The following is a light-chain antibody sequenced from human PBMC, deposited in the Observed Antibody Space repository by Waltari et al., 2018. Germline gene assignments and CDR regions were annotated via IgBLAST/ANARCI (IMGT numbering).Light chain of an antibody. CDR1: QGLGSW. Sequence: DIQMTQSPSSVSASVGDRVTITCRASQGLGSWLAWYQQKPGKAPKLLIYAASSLQSGVPSRFSGNGAGTDFTRTISSLQHEDFATYYCQQANSFPLTCGGVTKVEIK. V-gene: IGKV1-12*01. CDR2: AAS. J-gene: IGKJ4*01. CDR3: QQANSFPLT.